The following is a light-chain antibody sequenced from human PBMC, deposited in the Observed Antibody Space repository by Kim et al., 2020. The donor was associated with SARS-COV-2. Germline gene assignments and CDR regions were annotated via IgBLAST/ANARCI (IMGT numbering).Light chain of an antibody. J-gene: IGKJ4*02. CDR2: GAS. CDR1: QSVSSN. Sequence: EIVMTQSPATLSVSPGERATLSCRASQSVSSNLAWYQQKPGQAPRLLIYGASTRATGIPARFSGSGSGTEFTLTISSLQSEDFAVYYCQQYNNRPRTFGRGTKVNNK. V-gene: IGKV3-15*01. CDR3: QQYNNRPRT.